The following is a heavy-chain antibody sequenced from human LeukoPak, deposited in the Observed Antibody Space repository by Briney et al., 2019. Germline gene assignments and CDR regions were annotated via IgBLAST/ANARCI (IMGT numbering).Heavy chain of an antibody. CDR1: GYTFTSYG. D-gene: IGHD3-3*01. V-gene: IGHV1-18*01. J-gene: IGHJ3*02. CDR3: ARDAMYYDFWSGPYAFDI. Sequence: ASVKVSCKASGYTFTSYGISWVRQAPGQGLEWMGWISAYNGNTNYAQKLQGRVTMTTDTSTSTAYMELRSLRSDDTAVYYCARDAMYYDFWSGPYAFDIWGQGTMVTVSS. CDR2: ISAYNGNT.